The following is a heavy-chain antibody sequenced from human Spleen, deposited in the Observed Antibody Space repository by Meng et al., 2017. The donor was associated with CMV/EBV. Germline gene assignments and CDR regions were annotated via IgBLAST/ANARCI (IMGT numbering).Heavy chain of an antibody. V-gene: IGHV4-34*01. CDR2: INHSGST. J-gene: IGHJ2*01. CDR1: GYY. D-gene: IGHD2-2*01. CDR3: ARVTRYCSSTSCLRYYWYFDL. Sequence: GYYWSWSRQPPGKGLEWIGEINHSGSTNYNPSLKSRVTISVDTSKNQFSRKLSSVTAADTAVYYCARVTRYCSSTSCLRYYWYFDLWGRGTLVTVSS.